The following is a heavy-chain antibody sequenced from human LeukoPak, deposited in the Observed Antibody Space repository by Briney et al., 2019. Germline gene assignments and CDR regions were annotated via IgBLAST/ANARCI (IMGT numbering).Heavy chain of an antibody. V-gene: IGHV3-23*01. Sequence: GGSLRLSCVASGFSFTTHAMGWVRQAPGKGLEWVSHISGSGGSTKYPGSVKGRFTISRDNSKNTLYLQINSLRADDTAVYYCAKDQDPHSYGSGSYAPFDYWGQGTLVTVSS. CDR1: GFSFTTHA. CDR3: AKDQDPHSYGSGSYAPFDY. CDR2: ISGSGGST. J-gene: IGHJ4*02. D-gene: IGHD3-10*01.